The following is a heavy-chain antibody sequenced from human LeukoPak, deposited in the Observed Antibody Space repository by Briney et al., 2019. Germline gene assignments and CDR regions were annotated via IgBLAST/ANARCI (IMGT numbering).Heavy chain of an antibody. CDR3: ARAPSPMYSSSAPLDY. V-gene: IGHV4-4*09. CDR1: GGSISSDY. J-gene: IGHJ4*02. CDR2: IYTSGNT. Sequence: SETLSLTCSLSGGSISSDYWNWIRQPPGKGLEWLGYIYTSGNTDYNPSLKSRVTISVDTSKKQFSLKLRSVTAADTAVYYCARAPSPMYSSSAPLDYWGQGTLVIVSS. D-gene: IGHD6-6*01.